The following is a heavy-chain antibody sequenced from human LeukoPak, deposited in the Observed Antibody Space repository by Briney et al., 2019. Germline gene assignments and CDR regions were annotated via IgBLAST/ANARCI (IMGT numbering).Heavy chain of an antibody. D-gene: IGHD3-22*01. Sequence: SVKVSCKASGGTFSSYAISWVRQAPGQGLEWMGGIIPIFGTANYAQKFQGRVTITADESTSTAYMELSSLRSEGTAVYYCARSPLDRLAFFDYWGQGTLVTVSS. J-gene: IGHJ4*02. CDR3: ARSPLDRLAFFDY. V-gene: IGHV1-69*01. CDR1: GGTFSSYA. CDR2: IIPIFGTA.